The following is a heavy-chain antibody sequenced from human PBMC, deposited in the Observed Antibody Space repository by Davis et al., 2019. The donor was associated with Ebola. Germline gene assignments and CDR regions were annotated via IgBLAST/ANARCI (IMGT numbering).Heavy chain of an antibody. CDR1: GGSISSGDYY. CDR2: IYYSGST. Sequence: PSETLSLTCTVSGGSISSGDYYWSWIRQPPGKGLEWIGYIYYSGSTYYNPSLKSRVTISVDTSKNQFSLKLSSVTAADTAVYYCARKGAAGTTTILDYWGQGTLVTVSS. D-gene: IGHD6-13*01. CDR3: ARKGAAGTTTILDY. J-gene: IGHJ4*02. V-gene: IGHV4-30-4*01.